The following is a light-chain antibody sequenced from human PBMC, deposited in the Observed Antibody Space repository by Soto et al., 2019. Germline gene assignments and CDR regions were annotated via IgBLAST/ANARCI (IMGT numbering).Light chain of an antibody. V-gene: IGKV1-5*03. CDR1: QTISSW. Sequence: DIQMTQSPSPLSGSVGDRVTITCRASQTISSWLAWYQQKPGKAPKLLIYKASTLKSGVPSRFSGSRSGTEFTLTISSLQPDDVATYYCQHYNSYSEAFGQGTKVDI. J-gene: IGKJ1*01. CDR3: QHYNSYSEA. CDR2: KAS.